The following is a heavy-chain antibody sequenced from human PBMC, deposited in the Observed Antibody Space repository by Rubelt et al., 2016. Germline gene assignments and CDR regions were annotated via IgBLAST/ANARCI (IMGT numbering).Heavy chain of an antibody. Sequence: QVQLVQSGAEMKKPGASVKVSCKASGYTFTSFYMHWVRQAPGQGLEWMGIIHPSGGSTTYAQKFQGSIPMTRDTPTSTVYLDWSRLRSEDTAVYYCARAAAHIWFGELDLEVWGQGTTVTVSS. CDR3: ARAAAHIWFGELDLEV. CDR2: IHPSGGST. V-gene: IGHV1-46*01. D-gene: IGHD3-10*01. J-gene: IGHJ6*02. CDR1: GYTFTSFY.